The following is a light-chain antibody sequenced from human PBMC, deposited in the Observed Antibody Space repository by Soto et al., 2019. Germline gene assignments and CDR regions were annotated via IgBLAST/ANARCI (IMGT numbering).Light chain of an antibody. J-gene: IGKJ1*01. CDR1: QSISSW. CDR3: QQYNSYSRT. V-gene: IGKV1-5*03. Sequence: IQMTNSPSTLSASVGDRVTITCRTSQSISSWLAWYQQKPGKAPKLLIYKASSLESGVPSRFSGSGSGTEFTLTISSLQPDDFATYYCQQYNSYSRTFGQGNKADIK. CDR2: KAS.